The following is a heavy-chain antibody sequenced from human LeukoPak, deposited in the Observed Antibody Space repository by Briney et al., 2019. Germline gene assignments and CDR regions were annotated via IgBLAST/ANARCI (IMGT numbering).Heavy chain of an antibody. CDR2: IHYSGST. Sequence: SETLSLTCTVSGGSISSYYWSWIRQPPGKGLEWIGYIHYSGSTYYNPSLMSRVTISVDTSKNQFSLRLSSVTAADTAVYYCAREGSRDFWSGPVYYFDYWGQGTLVTVSS. CDR1: GGSISSYY. V-gene: IGHV4-59*01. CDR3: AREGSRDFWSGPVYYFDY. D-gene: IGHD3-3*01. J-gene: IGHJ4*02.